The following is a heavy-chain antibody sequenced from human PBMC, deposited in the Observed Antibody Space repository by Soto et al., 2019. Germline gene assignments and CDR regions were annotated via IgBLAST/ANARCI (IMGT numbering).Heavy chain of an antibody. V-gene: IGHV4-30-2*01. D-gene: IGHD3-10*01. CDR1: GGSISSGGYS. CDR2: IYHSGST. J-gene: IGHJ4*02. CDR3: ARENNVLPGGYFDY. Sequence: SETLSLTCAVSGGSISSGGYSWSWIRQPPGKGLEWIGYIYHSGSTYYNPSLKSRVTISVDRSKNQFSLKPSSVTAADTAVYYCARENNVLPGGYFDYWGQGTLVTVSS.